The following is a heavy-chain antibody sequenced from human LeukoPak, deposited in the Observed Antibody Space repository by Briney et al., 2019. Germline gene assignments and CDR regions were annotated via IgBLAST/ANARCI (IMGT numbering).Heavy chain of an antibody. Sequence: GGSLRLSCAAPGFTFSNYGMHSVRQTPGKGLGWVAFIRYDGSNNYYADYVKGRFTISRDNSKDTLYLHMSSLRPEDTAVNSCAKERGAGWLQLDYWGQGTLVTVSS. CDR1: GFTFSNYG. J-gene: IGHJ4*02. CDR2: IRYDGSNN. V-gene: IGHV3-30*02. D-gene: IGHD5-24*01. CDR3: AKERGAGWLQLDY.